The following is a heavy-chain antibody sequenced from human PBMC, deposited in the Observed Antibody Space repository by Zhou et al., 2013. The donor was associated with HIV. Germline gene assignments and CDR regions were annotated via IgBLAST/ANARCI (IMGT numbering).Heavy chain of an antibody. J-gene: IGHJ3*02. Sequence: QMQLVQSGPEVKKPGTSVKVSCKASGFTFTSSAMQWVRQARGQRLEWIGWIVVGSGNTNYAQKFQERVTITRDMSTSTAYMELSSLRSEDTAVYYCAADSGGIVGATWAAFDIWGQGTMVTVSS. CDR1: GFTFTSSA. CDR2: IVVGSGNT. V-gene: IGHV1-58*02. D-gene: IGHD1-26*01. CDR3: AADSGGIVGATWAAFDI.